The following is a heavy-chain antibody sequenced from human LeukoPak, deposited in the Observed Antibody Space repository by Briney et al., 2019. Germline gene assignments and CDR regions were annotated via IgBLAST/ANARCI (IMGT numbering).Heavy chain of an antibody. Sequence: GASVKVSCKASGYTFTGYYMHWVRQAPGQGLEWMGWINPNSGGTNYAQKFQGRVTMTRDTSISTAYMELNRLKSDDTAMYYCARDFDYFGSSTYYYDWGQGTLVTVSS. V-gene: IGHV1-2*02. CDR1: GYTFTGYY. J-gene: IGHJ4*02. D-gene: IGHD3-22*01. CDR2: INPNSGGT. CDR3: ARDFDYFGSSTYYYD.